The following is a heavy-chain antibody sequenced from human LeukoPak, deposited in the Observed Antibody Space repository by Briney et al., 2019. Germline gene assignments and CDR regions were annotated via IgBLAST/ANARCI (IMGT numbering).Heavy chain of an antibody. CDR1: GGSISSGSYY. D-gene: IGHD3-3*01. V-gene: IGHV4-61*02. Sequence: SQTLSLTCTVSGGSISSGSYYWSWIRQPAGKGLEWIGRIYTSGSTNYNPSLKSRVTISVDTSKNQFSLKLSSVTAADTAVYYCARDYDFWSDLNDAFDIWGQGTMVTVSS. CDR2: IYTSGST. CDR3: ARDYDFWSDLNDAFDI. J-gene: IGHJ3*02.